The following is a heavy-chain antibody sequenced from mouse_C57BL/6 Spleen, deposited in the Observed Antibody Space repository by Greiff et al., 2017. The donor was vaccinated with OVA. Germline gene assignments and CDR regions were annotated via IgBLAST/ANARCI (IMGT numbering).Heavy chain of an antibody. CDR2: ISYSGST. D-gene: IGHD2-3*01. CDR3: ARENDGYYGGFAY. CDR1: GYSITSGYD. Sequence: EVKLQESGPGMVKPSQSLSLTCTVTGYSITSGYDWHWIRHFPGNKLEWMGYISYSGSTNYNPSLKSRISITHDTSKNHFFLKLNSVTTEDTATYYCARENDGYYGGFAYWGQGTLVTVSA. V-gene: IGHV3-1*01. J-gene: IGHJ3*01.